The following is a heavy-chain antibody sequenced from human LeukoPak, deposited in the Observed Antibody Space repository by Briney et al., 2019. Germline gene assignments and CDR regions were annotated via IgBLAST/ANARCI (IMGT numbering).Heavy chain of an antibody. CDR1: GYTFTGYY. CDR3: ARSEGSKASDFDY. CDR2: INPNSGGT. Sequence: ASVKVSCKASGYTFTGYYMHWVRQAPGQGLEWMGWINPNSGGTNYAQKFQGRVTMTRDTSISTAYMELSRLRSDDTAVYYCARSEGSKASDFDYWGQGTLVPSPQ. V-gene: IGHV1-2*02. D-gene: IGHD2/OR15-2a*01. J-gene: IGHJ4*02.